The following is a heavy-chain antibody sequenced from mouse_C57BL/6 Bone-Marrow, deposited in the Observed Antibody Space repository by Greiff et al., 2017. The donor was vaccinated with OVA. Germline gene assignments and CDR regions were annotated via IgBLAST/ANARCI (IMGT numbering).Heavy chain of an antibody. CDR3: ARDYYGSEAY. J-gene: IGHJ3*01. V-gene: IGHV7-1*01. CDR1: GFTFSDFY. CDR2: SRNKANDYTT. D-gene: IGHD1-1*01. Sequence: EVKLVESGGGLVQSGRSLRLSCATSGFTFSDFYMEWVRQAPGKGLEWIAASRNKANDYTTEYSASVKGRFIVSRDTSQSILYLQMNALRAEDTAIYYCARDYYGSEAYWGQGTLVTVSA.